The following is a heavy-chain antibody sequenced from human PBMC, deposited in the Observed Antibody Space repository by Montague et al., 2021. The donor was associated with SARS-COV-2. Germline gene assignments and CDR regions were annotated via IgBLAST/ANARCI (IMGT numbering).Heavy chain of an antibody. D-gene: IGHD3-10*01. CDR1: GVSVSNRYTH. CDR3: ASYWQGGSGRGS. V-gene: IGHV4-61*01. Sequence: SETLSLTCTVSGVSVSNRYTHWSWLRQSPGKGLEWIGHIDYGGSPNYSPSLHRRVTISLDTSKNQLSLRLNSATAADTAAYYCASYWQGGSGRGSWGQGTLVTVSS. CDR2: IDYGGSP. J-gene: IGHJ5*02.